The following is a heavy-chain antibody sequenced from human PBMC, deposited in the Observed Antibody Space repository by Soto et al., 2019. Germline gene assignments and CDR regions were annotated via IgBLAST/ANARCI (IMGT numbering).Heavy chain of an antibody. Sequence: QLQLQESGSGLVKPSQTLSLTCAVSGGSISSGGYSWSWIRQPPGKGLEWIGYIYHSGSTYYNPSINGRATRAVDRPQNQFSLKLSSVTAADTAVYYCARDRVDYDDKTDWYFDLWGRGTLVTDSS. D-gene: IGHD4-17*01. CDR1: GGSISSGGYS. J-gene: IGHJ2*01. V-gene: IGHV4-30-2*01. CDR2: IYHSGST. CDR3: ARDRVDYDDKTDWYFDL.